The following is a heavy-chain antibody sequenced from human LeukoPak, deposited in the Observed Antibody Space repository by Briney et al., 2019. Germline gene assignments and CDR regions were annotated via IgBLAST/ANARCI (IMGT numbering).Heavy chain of an antibody. V-gene: IGHV3-53*01. J-gene: IGHJ4*02. CDR3: AAALTLGWYRVY. Sequence: GGSLRLSCAASGFTVSSNYMSWVRQAPGKGLEWVSVIYSGGSTYNADSVKGRFTISRDNSKNTLYFQMNSLRAEDTAVYYCAAALTLGWYRVYWGQGTLVTVSS. CDR2: IYSGGST. D-gene: IGHD6-19*01. CDR1: GFTVSSNY.